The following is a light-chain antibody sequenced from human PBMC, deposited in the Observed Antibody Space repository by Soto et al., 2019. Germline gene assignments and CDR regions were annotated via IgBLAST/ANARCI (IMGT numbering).Light chain of an antibody. CDR1: QSISTD. CDR3: QQSFGAPRT. Sequence: DIQMTQSPSSLSASLGDRVTVTCRASQSISTDLNWVQQRPGKAPKLLIYGAYTLQDGVPSRFSGSGSETEFTLTISSLQPEDFATYYCQQSFGAPRTFGQGTRVDIK. J-gene: IGKJ1*01. CDR2: GAY. V-gene: IGKV1-39*01.